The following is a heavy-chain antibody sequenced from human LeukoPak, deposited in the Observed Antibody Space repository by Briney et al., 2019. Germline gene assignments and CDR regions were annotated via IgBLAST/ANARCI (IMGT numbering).Heavy chain of an antibody. CDR3: ARAYCSSTSCGWFDP. V-gene: IGHV1-24*01. J-gene: IGHJ5*02. Sequence: ASVKVSCKVSGYTLTELSMHWVRQAPGKGLEWMGGFDPEDGETIYAQKFQGRVTMTRDTSISTAYMELSRLRSDDTAVYYCARAYCSSTSCGWFDPWGQGTLVTVSS. CDR1: GYTLTELS. CDR2: FDPEDGET. D-gene: IGHD2-2*01.